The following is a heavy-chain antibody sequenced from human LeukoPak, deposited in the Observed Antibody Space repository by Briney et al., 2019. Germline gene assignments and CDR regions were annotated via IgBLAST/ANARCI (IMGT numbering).Heavy chain of an antibody. D-gene: IGHD6-19*01. Sequence: GGSLRLSCAASGFTFGAHAMHWVRQAPGKGLEWVAVISHDGRNKYNAASVEGRFTISRDKSKSTLYWQMNSLRIEDTAVYYCARAADSSGWYYFDSWGQGTLAIVSA. V-gene: IGHV3-30*01. CDR3: ARAADSSGWYYFDS. J-gene: IGHJ4*02. CDR2: ISHDGRNK. CDR1: GFTFGAHA.